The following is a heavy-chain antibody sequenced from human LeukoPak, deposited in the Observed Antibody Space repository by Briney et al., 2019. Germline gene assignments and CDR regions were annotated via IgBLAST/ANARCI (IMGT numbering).Heavy chain of an antibody. V-gene: IGHV4-4*07. CDR1: GGSISTYY. CDR3: ARDMYYDFWSGPDY. Sequence: PSETLSLTCTVSGGSISTYYWSWIRQPAGKGLEWIGRIYTSGSTNYNPSLKSRVTMSIDTSKSQFSLRLTSVTAADTAVYYCARDMYYDFWSGPDYWGQGTLVTVSS. CDR2: IYTSGST. D-gene: IGHD3-3*01. J-gene: IGHJ4*02.